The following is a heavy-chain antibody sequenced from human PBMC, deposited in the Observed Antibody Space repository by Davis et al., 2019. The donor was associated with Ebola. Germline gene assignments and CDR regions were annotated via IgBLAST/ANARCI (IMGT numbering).Heavy chain of an antibody. V-gene: IGHV3-53*01. J-gene: IGHJ4*02. D-gene: IGHD6-13*01. CDR3: ARDRKAAGFDY. Sequence: GGSLRLSCAASGFTVSSNYMSWVRQAPGKGLEWVSVIYSGGSTYYVDSVKGRFTISRDNSKNTLYLQMNSLRAEDTAVYYCARDRKAAGFDYWGQGTLVTDSS. CDR2: IYSGGST. CDR1: GFTVSSNY.